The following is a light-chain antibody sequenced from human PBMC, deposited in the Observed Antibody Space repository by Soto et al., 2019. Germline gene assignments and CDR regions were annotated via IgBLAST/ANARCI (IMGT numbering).Light chain of an antibody. J-gene: IGLJ2*01. CDR1: SSNIGSNT. V-gene: IGLV1-44*01. CDR2: SNN. CDR3: AAWDDSLNGRV. Sequence: QSVLTQPRSASGTPGQRVTISCSGSSSNIGSNTVNWYQQLPGTAPKLLIYSNNQRPSGVPDRFSGSKSGTSASLAISGLQSDDEADYYCAAWDDSLNGRVFGGGTKLTVL.